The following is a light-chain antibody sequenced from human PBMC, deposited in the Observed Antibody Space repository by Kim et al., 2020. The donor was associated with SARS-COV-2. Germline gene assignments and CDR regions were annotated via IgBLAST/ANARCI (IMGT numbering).Light chain of an antibody. J-gene: IGKJ2*01. V-gene: IGKV3-20*01. Sequence: SPGEKATLSCRDSQSVSSNYVAWYQQKPGRAPRLLIYGASSRASDIPDRFSGSGSGTDFTRTISRLEPEDFAVYYCQQYDTSFLYTFGQGTKLEI. CDR2: GAS. CDR3: QQYDTSFLYT. CDR1: QSVSSNY.